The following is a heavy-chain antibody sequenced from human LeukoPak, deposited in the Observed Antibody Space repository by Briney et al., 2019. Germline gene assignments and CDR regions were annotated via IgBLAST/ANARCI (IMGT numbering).Heavy chain of an antibody. Sequence: SETLSLTCTVSGGSISNISYYWGWIRQPPGKGLEWIGSIYYSGSTYYNPSLKSRVTISVDRSKNQFSLKLSSVTAADTAVYYCAREGHSSSSLWGQGTLVTVSS. CDR2: IYYSGST. CDR1: GGSISNISYY. J-gene: IGHJ4*02. CDR3: AREGHSSSSL. V-gene: IGHV4-39*07. D-gene: IGHD6-6*01.